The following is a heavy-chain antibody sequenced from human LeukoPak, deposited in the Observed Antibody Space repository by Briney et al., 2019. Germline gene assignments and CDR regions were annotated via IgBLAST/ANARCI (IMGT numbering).Heavy chain of an antibody. Sequence: GGSLRLSCAASGFTFSSYEMNWVRQAPGKGLEWVSYISSSGSTIYYADSVKGRFTISRDNAKNSLYLQMNSLRAEDTAVYYCARDQRIDRKWLVHVYNRMFDYWGQGTLVTVSS. V-gene: IGHV3-48*03. CDR3: ARDQRIDRKWLVHVYNRMFDY. D-gene: IGHD6-19*01. J-gene: IGHJ4*02. CDR2: ISSSGSTI. CDR1: GFTFSSYE.